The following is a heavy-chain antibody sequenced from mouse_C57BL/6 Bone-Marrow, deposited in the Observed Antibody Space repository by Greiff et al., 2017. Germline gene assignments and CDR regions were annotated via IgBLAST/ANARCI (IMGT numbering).Heavy chain of an antibody. CDR3: ARGNYGSQVSYYYAMDD. D-gene: IGHD1-1*01. CDR1: GFTFTDYY. CDR2: VYPYNGGT. V-gene: IGHV1-36*01. J-gene: IGHJ4*01. Sequence: EVKLQQSGPVLVKPGPSVKISCKASGFTFTDYYMHWVKQSHGKSLEWIGLVYPYNGGTSYNQKFKGKATLTVDTSSSTAYMELNSLTSEDSAVYYCARGNYGSQVSYYYAMDDWGQGNSVTVSS.